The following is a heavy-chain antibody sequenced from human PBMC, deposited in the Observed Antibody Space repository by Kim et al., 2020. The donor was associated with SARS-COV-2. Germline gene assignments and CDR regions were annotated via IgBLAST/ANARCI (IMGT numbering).Heavy chain of an antibody. V-gene: IGHV4-59*08. D-gene: IGHD2-15*01. J-gene: IGHJ6*02. CDR3: ARHRGAGLLYFYYFVMDV. CDR1: GGSISSYY. CDR2: IYYSGST. Sequence: SETLSLTCTVSGGSISSYYWSWIRQPPGKGLEWIGYIYYSGSTNYNPSLKSRVTISVDSSKNQFSLKLTSVTAADTAVYYCARHRGAGLLYFYYFVMDVWGQGTTVTVSS.